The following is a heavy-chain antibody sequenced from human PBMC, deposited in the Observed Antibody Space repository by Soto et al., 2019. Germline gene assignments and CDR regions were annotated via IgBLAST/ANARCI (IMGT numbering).Heavy chain of an antibody. Sequence: VQLVESGGGLVKHGGSLRLSCAASGFTFSSYSMNWVRQAPGKGLEWVSSISSSSSYIYYADSVKGRFTISRDNTKNSLYLQMNSLRAEDTAVYYCARDYIGSGTLDYWGQGTLVTVSS. CDR3: ARDYIGSGTLDY. V-gene: IGHV3-21*01. J-gene: IGHJ4*02. CDR2: ISSSSSYI. CDR1: GFTFSSYS. D-gene: IGHD3-10*01.